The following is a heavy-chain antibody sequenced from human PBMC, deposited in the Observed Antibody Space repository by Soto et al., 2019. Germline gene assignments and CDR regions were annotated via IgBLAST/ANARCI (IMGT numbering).Heavy chain of an antibody. CDR1: GFTFNKFG. V-gene: IGHV3-30*18. D-gene: IGHD6-19*01. CDR2: ISYDGNNK. Sequence: HLVQSGGGVVQWGGSLTLSCVASGFTFNKFGLQWVRQAPGKGLEWVAVISYDGNNKHYADSVKGRFTVSRDDSKNTLFLQMNSLRTEDAAVYYCAKDQGAAVAGSYGMDVWGQGTTVTVS. J-gene: IGHJ6*02. CDR3: AKDQGAAVAGSYGMDV.